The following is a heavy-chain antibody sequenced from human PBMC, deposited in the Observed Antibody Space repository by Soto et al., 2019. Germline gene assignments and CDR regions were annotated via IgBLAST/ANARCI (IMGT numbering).Heavy chain of an antibody. V-gene: IGHV4-59*01. D-gene: IGHD3-10*01. Sequence: QVQLQESGPGLVKPSETLSLTCTVSGGSISSYYWSWIRQPPGKGLEWIGYIYYSGSTNYNPSLKSRVTISVDTSKNQFSLKLSSVTAADTAVYYCARVGLRGSGRAMDVWGQGTTVTVSS. CDR1: GGSISSYY. CDR3: ARVGLRGSGRAMDV. CDR2: IYYSGST. J-gene: IGHJ6*02.